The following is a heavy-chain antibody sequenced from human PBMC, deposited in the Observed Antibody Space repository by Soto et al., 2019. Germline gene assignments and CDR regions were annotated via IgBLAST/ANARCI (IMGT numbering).Heavy chain of an antibody. CDR2: IIPILGTA. D-gene: IGHD3-22*01. CDR3: ARVPSSYDSSGYYSFGWYFDL. J-gene: IGHJ2*01. Sequence: QVQLVQSGAEVKKPGSSVKVSCKASGGTFSSYAISWVRQAPGQGLEWMGGIIPILGTANYAQKFQGRVTITAEESTSTAYMELSSLRSEDTAVYYCARVPSSYDSSGYYSFGWYFDLWGRGTLVTVSS. V-gene: IGHV1-69*12. CDR1: GGTFSSYA.